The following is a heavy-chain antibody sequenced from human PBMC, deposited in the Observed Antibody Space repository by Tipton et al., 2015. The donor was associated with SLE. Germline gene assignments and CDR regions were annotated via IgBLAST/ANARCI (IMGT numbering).Heavy chain of an antibody. Sequence: TLSLTCTVSGYSISSGYYWGWIRQPPGKGLEWIGSIYHSGSTYYNPSLKSRVTISVDTSKNQFSLKLSSVTAADTAVYYCAGDYSPEAYFDYWGQGTLVTVSS. V-gene: IGHV4-38-2*02. CDR2: IYHSGST. CDR3: AGDYSPEAYFDY. J-gene: IGHJ4*02. D-gene: IGHD6-13*01. CDR1: GYSISSGYY.